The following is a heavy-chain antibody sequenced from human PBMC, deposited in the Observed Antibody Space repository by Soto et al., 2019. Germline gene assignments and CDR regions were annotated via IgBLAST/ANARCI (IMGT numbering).Heavy chain of an antibody. V-gene: IGHV1-3*01. CDR3: ARSETGYSRFDY. J-gene: IGHJ4*02. D-gene: IGHD3-9*01. Sequence: QVQLVQSGAEVKNPGASVKVSCRASGYTFTGNAIHWIRQAPGQRLEWIGKIDPGNGNTKYSQNFQGRVTITRDTSAGAAYMELNTLGSEDTSIYYCARSETGYSRFDYWGQGTLVTVSS. CDR2: IDPGNGNT. CDR1: GYTFTGNA.